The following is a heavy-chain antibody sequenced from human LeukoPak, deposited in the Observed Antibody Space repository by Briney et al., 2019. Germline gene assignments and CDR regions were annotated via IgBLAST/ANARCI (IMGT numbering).Heavy chain of an antibody. J-gene: IGHJ4*02. Sequence: GGSLRLSCAASGFTFSISAMSWVRQAPGKGLEWVSAISYSGGTTYYVNSVKGRFTISKDNSKNTLYLQMNSLRAEDTAVYYCAKGSYYYDSSGYYVDYWGQGTLVTVSS. D-gene: IGHD3-22*01. CDR2: ISYSGGTT. CDR1: GFTFSISA. V-gene: IGHV3-23*01. CDR3: AKGSYYYDSSGYYVDY.